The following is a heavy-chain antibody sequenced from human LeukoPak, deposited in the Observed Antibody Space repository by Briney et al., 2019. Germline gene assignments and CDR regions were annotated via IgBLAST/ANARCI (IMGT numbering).Heavy chain of an antibody. CDR2: INHSGST. D-gene: IGHD6-6*01. V-gene: IGHV4-34*01. J-gene: IGHJ4*02. Sequence: GSLRLSCAASGFTFSSYWMSWIRQPPGKGLEWIGEINHSGSTNYNPSLKSRVTISVDTSKNQFSLKLSSVTAADTAVYYCARGRRFLLVQFDYWGQGTLVTVSS. CDR3: ARGRRFLLVQFDY. CDR1: GFTFSSYW.